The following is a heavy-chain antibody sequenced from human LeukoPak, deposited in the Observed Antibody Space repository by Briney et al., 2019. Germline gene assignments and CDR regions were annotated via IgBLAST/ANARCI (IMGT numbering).Heavy chain of an antibody. CDR3: AKDIAPGPAMVTGN. J-gene: IGHJ4*02. D-gene: IGHD5-18*01. V-gene: IGHV3-43D*03. Sequence: PGGSLRLSCAASGFTFDDYAMHWVRQAPGKGLEWVSLISWDGGSTYYADSVKGRFTISRDNSKNSLYLQMNSLRAEDTALYYCAKDIAPGPAMVTGNWGQGTLVTVSS. CDR1: GFTFDDYA. CDR2: ISWDGGST.